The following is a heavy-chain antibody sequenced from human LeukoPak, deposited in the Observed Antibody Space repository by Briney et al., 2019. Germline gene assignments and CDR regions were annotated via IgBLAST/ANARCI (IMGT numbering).Heavy chain of an antibody. J-gene: IGHJ4*02. CDR2: IFYSGST. CDR3: ARGGSSGYDPFDY. V-gene: IGHV4-59*01. D-gene: IGHD5-12*01. CDR1: GGSIRNYY. Sequence: SETLSLTCSVSGGSIRNYYWSWIRQPPGKGLEWIGYIFYSGSTNNDPSLKSRVTISVDTSKNQFSLKLSSVTAADTAVYYCARGGSSGYDPFDYWGQGTLVTLSS.